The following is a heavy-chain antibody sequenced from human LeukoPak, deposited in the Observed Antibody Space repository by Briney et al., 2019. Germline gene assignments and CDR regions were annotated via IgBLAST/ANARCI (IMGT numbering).Heavy chain of an antibody. J-gene: IGHJ4*02. D-gene: IGHD6-13*01. CDR1: GDPIRGYSNHE. Sequence: SETLSLMCMVCGDPIRGYSNHEWTWIRQPPGKGLEWIGYIYYHGSTNYNPSLKSRVTFSVDTSKNQFSLKLTSVTAADTAVYYCVREYSGFDYWGQGTLVTVSS. CDR3: VREYSGFDY. V-gene: IGHV4-61*01. CDR2: IYYHGST.